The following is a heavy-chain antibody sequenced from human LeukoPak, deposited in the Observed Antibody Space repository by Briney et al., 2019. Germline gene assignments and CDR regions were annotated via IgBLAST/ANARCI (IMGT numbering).Heavy chain of an antibody. J-gene: IGHJ6*03. CDR2: IRGSGGGT. Sequence: PGGSLRLSCAASGFTVSSLAMHWVRQAPGKGLEWVSSIRGSGGGTSYADSVKGRFTISRDNSKSTLYLQMNSLRAEDTAVYYCAKDLFSGSGRAGNMDVWGKGTTVTVSS. CDR3: AKDLFSGSGRAGNMDV. CDR1: GFTVSSLA. D-gene: IGHD3-10*01. V-gene: IGHV3-23*01.